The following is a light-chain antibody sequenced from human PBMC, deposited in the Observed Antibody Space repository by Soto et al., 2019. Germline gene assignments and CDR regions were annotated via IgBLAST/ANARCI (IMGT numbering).Light chain of an antibody. J-gene: IGLJ1*01. CDR2: EVS. V-gene: IGLV2-23*02. Sequence: QPVLTHPVSETWFHCQSSPIIKTKTSSDVGSYNLASWYQQRRGKAPKRMIYEVSKRPSGVSNRFSGSKSGNTASLTISGLLAEDEADYYCCSCSGSSTRIFRTRTKVTV. CDR1: SSDVGSYNL. CDR3: CSCSGSSTRI.